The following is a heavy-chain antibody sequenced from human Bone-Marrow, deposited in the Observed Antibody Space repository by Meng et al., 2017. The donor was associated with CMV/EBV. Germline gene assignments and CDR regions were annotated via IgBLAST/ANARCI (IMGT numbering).Heavy chain of an antibody. CDR3: ARQPPGSAAFDI. D-gene: IGHD3-10*01. CDR1: GGSISSYY. CDR2: IYYSGST. J-gene: IGHJ3*02. Sequence: GSLRLSCTVSGGSISSYYWSWIRQPPGKGLEWLGYIYYSGSTNYNPSLKSRVTMSVDTSKNQFSLKLTSVTAADTAVYYCARQPPGSAAFDIWGQGTMVT. V-gene: IGHV4-59*01.